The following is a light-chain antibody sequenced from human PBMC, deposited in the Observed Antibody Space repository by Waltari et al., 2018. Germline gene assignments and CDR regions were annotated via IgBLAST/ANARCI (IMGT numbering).Light chain of an antibody. CDR2: DVS. CDR3: QRNGFWPVT. CDR1: QSVTTS. V-gene: IGKV3-11*01. Sequence: EIVLTQSPATLSLSPGERVTLSCRASQSVTTSLAWYQQKPGQAPRLLTHDVSNRTTGIPARFSGSGSGTDFTLTISSLEPADFAVYYCQRNGFWPVTFGQGTRLEI. J-gene: IGKJ5*01.